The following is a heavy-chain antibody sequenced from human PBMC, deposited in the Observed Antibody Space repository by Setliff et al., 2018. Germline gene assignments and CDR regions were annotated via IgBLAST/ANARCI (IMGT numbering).Heavy chain of an antibody. CDR2: IYIGGSA. CDR1: GGSISSYY. CDR3: AREQWLDPPGYYYMDV. D-gene: IGHD6-19*01. Sequence: SETLSLTCTVSGGSISSYYWSWIRQPAGKGLEWIGHIYIGGSANYNPSLKXXXXXXXXXXXXXXXXXXXXXXXXDMAVYXXAREQWLDPPGYYYMDVWAKGTTVTVSS. J-gene: IGHJ6*03. V-gene: IGHV4-4*07.